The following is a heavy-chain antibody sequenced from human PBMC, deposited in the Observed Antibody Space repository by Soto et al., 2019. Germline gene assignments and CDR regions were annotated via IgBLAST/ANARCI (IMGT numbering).Heavy chain of an antibody. V-gene: IGHV1-69*14. CDR3: AREEQWLAPWFDP. Sequence: QVQLVQSGAEVKKSGSSVKVSCKASGGMFGTFGISGVRQAPGQGLEWMGGFIPGFGTANYAQKFQDRVTITAGKTTNTAYMQLSSLISADTAVYYYAREEQWLAPWFDPWGQGTLVTVSS. CDR2: FIPGFGTA. CDR1: GGMFGTFG. D-gene: IGHD6-19*01. J-gene: IGHJ5*02.